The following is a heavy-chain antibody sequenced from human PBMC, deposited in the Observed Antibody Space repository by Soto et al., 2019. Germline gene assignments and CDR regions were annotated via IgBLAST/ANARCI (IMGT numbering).Heavy chain of an antibody. CDR2: ISGSGGST. CDR1: GFTFSSYA. D-gene: IGHD2-2*01. CDR3: ANHSDGKKYQLLTSPN. V-gene: IGHV3-23*01. Sequence: EVQLLESGGGLVQPGGSLRLSCAASGFTFSSYAMSWVRQAPGKGLEWVSAISGSGGSTYYADSVKGRFTISRDNSKNTLYLQMNSLRAEDTAVYYCANHSDGKKYQLLTSPNWGQGTLVTVSS. J-gene: IGHJ4*02.